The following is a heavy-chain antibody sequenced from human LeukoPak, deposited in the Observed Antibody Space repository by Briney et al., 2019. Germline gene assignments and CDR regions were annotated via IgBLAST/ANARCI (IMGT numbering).Heavy chain of an antibody. J-gene: IGHJ4*02. CDR3: AKRSAESSGYFDS. V-gene: IGHV3-21*04. D-gene: IGHD6-19*01. Sequence: RSGGSLRLSCAASGFTFSNYAMNWVRQAPGKGLEWVSSISGSSTYIYYADSVKGRFTISRDNAKNSLYLQINSLRAEDTAIYYCAKRSAESSGYFDSWGQGTLVTVSS. CDR1: GFTFSNYA. CDR2: ISGSSTYI.